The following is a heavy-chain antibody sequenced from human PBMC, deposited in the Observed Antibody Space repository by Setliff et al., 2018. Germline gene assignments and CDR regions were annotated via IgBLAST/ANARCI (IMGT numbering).Heavy chain of an antibody. CDR3: ARGRNVAARLLDS. Sequence: SETLSLTCTVSGGSISSGGYYWSWIRQHPGKGLEWIGYIYYSGSTYHNPSLKSRVSISVDTSKNQFSLKLSSVTAADTAVYYCARGRNVAARLLDSWGQGARVTVSS. V-gene: IGHV4-31*03. CDR2: IYYSGST. CDR1: GGSISSGGYY. J-gene: IGHJ4*02. D-gene: IGHD6-6*01.